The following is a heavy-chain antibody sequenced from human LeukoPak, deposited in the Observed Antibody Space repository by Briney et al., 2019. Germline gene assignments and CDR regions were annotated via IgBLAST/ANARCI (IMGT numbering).Heavy chain of an antibody. CDR3: ATPSIAARLLDP. J-gene: IGHJ5*02. V-gene: IGHV1-8*01. Sequence: ASVKVSCKASEYTFTSYDINWVRQATGQGLEWMGWMNPNSGTTGYAQKFQGRVTMTRNNSISTAYMELSSVRADGTAVYYCATPSIAARLLDPWGQGTLVTVSS. CDR1: EYTFTSYD. CDR2: MNPNSGTT. D-gene: IGHD6-6*01.